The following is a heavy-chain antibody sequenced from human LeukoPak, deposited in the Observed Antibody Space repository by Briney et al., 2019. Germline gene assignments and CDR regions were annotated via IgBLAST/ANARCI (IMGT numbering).Heavy chain of an antibody. D-gene: IGHD3-3*01. CDR1: GFTFSSYA. J-gene: IGHJ4*02. CDR2: ISSNGGST. Sequence: GGSLRLSCAASGFTFSSYAMHWVRQAPGKGLEYVSAISSNGGSTYYANSVKGRFTISRDNSKNTLYLQMNSLRAEDTAVYYCAKDLGLRFLEWFDYWGQGTLVTVSS. V-gene: IGHV3-64*01. CDR3: AKDLGLRFLEWFDY.